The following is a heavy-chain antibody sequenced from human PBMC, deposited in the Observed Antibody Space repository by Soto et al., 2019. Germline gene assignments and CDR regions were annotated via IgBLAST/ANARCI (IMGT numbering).Heavy chain of an antibody. V-gene: IGHV4-39*01. CDR2: IYYSGST. CDR3: ARRGYNYGLGWFDP. Sequence: PSETLSLTCTVSGGCISSRSDCWGWIRQPPGKGLEWIANIYYSGSTYYNPSLRSRVTLSVDTSKNQFSLELSAVTAADTAVYYCARRGYNYGLGWFDPWGQGTLVTVSS. CDR1: GGCISSRSDC. J-gene: IGHJ5*02. D-gene: IGHD5-18*01.